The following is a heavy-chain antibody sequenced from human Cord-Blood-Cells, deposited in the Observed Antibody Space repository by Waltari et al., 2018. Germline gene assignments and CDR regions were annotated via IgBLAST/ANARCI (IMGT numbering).Heavy chain of an antibody. CDR1: GFSPSTSGVG. CDR2: IYWDDDK. D-gene: IGHD3-9*01. J-gene: IGHJ4*02. V-gene: IGHV2-5*02. CDR3: AHRPPKGFDWPLFDY. Sequence: QITLKESGPTLVKPTQTLTLTCTFSGFSPSTSGVGVGWIRQPPGKALEWLALIYWDDDKRYSPSLKSRLTITKDTSKNQVVLTMTNMDPVDTATYYCAHRPPKGFDWPLFDYWGQGTLVTVSS.